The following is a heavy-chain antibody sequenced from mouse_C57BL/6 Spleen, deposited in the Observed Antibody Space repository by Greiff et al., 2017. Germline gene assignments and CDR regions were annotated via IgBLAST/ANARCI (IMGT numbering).Heavy chain of an antibody. D-gene: IGHD2-14*01. J-gene: IGHJ3*01. Sequence: QVQLQQSGPELVKPGASVKISCKASGYAFSSSWMTWVKQRPGKGLEWIGRLYPGDGDTNYNGKFKGKATLTADKSSSTAYMQLSSLTSEDSAVXFCARSGGNWYVWFAYWGQGTLVTVSA. CDR1: GYAFSSSW. V-gene: IGHV1-82*01. CDR3: ARSGGNWYVWFAY. CDR2: LYPGDGDT.